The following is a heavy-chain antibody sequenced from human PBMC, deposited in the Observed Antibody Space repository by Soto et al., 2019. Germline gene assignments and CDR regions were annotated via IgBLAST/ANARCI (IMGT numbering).Heavy chain of an antibody. J-gene: IGHJ6*02. CDR1: GGYFSGYY. V-gene: IGHV4-34*01. D-gene: IGHD6-6*01. Sequence: ENLSLTCAVYGGYFSGYYWRWIRHPPGKGLEWIGEINHSGSTNYNPSLKSRVTISVDTSKNQFSLKLSSVTAADTAVYYCASIAARLHHYYYGMDVWGQGTTVTASS. CDR2: INHSGST. CDR3: ASIAARLHHYYYGMDV.